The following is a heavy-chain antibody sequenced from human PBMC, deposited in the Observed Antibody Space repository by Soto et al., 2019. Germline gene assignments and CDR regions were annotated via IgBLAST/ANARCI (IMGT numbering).Heavy chain of an antibody. D-gene: IGHD6-6*01. V-gene: IGHV4-34*01. CDR2: INHSGST. CDR1: GGSFSGYY. CDR3: ARVLEQLVPNWFDP. J-gene: IGHJ5*02. Sequence: SETLSLTCAVYGGSFSGYYWSWIRQPPGKGLEWIGEINHSGSTNYNPSLKSRVTISVDTSKNQFSLKLSSVTAADTAVYYCARVLEQLVPNWFDPWGQGTLVTVSS.